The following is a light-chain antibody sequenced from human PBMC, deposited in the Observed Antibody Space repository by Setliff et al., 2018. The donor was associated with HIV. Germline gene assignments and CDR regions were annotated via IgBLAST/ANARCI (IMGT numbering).Light chain of an antibody. CDR2: EVN. CDR1: SSDVGGYDY. J-gene: IGLJ1*01. Sequence: SALTQPPSASGSPGQSVTISCTGTSSDVGGYDYVSWYQQHPGKAPKLMIHEVNKRPSGVPDRFSGSKTDNTASLTVSGLQAEDEADYYCSSYAGSTTPHVFGTGTKVTVL. CDR3: SSYAGSTTPHV. V-gene: IGLV2-8*01.